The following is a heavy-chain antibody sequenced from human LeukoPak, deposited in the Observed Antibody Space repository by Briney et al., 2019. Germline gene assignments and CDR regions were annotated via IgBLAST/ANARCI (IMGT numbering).Heavy chain of an antibody. CDR2: FYYSGST. CDR1: GGSISSYD. J-gene: IGHJ3*02. Sequence: SETLSLTCSVSGGSISSYDWSWIRQPPGKGREGIGYFYYSGSTNSNPSLKSRVTMSVDTSKNQFSLKLRSVTDADTDVYYCARGGSGISNAFDIWGQGTMVTVSS. D-gene: IGHD3-10*01. CDR3: ARGGSGISNAFDI. V-gene: IGHV4-59*01.